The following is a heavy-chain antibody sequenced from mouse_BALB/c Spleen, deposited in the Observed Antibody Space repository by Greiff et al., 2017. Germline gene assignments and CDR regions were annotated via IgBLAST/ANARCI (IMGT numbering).Heavy chain of an antibody. J-gene: IGHJ3*01. Sequence: QVQLQQSGAELMKPGASVKISCKATGYTFSSYWIEWVKQRPGHGLEWIGEILPGSGSTNYNEKFKGKATFTADTSSNTAYMQLSSLTSEDSAVYYWAREGRAGYYDDDEGAYWGQGTLVTVSA. V-gene: IGHV1-9*01. D-gene: IGHD2-4*01. CDR3: AREGRAGYYDDDEGAY. CDR1: GYTFSSYW. CDR2: ILPGSGST.